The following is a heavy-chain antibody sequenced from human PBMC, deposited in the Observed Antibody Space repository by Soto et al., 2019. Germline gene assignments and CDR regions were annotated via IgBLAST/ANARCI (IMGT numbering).Heavy chain of an antibody. V-gene: IGHV1-69*13. Sequence: GASVNVSCKASGGTFSSYAISWVRQAPGQGLEWMGGIIPIFGTANYAQKFQGRVTITADESTSTAYMELSSLRSEDTAVYYCARDLIAVAGYRRNFDYWGQGTLVTVSS. CDR1: GGTFSSYA. D-gene: IGHD6-19*01. CDR2: IIPIFGTA. J-gene: IGHJ4*02. CDR3: ARDLIAVAGYRRNFDY.